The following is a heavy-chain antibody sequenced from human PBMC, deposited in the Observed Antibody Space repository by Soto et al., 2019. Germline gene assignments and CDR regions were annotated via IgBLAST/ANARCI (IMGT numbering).Heavy chain of an antibody. CDR3: ATRLSISGVVMSWFDP. CDR2: IIPILGTP. Sequence: QVQLVQSGAEVKEPGSSVKVSCKASGGTFSSYSISWVRQAPGQGLEWMGGIIPILGTPQYARKFQGRVTITAYESTTTAYMEMSRLRSDDTAVYYCATRLSISGVVMSWFDPWGRGSLVTVSS. J-gene: IGHJ5*01. V-gene: IGHV1-69*01. CDR1: GGTFSSYS. D-gene: IGHD3-3*01.